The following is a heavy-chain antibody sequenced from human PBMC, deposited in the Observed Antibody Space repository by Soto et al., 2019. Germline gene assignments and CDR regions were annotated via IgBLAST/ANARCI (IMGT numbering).Heavy chain of an antibody. V-gene: IGHV1-69*13. J-gene: IGHJ6*02. D-gene: IGHD6-19*01. CDR3: AKVRYSSPMGYYYGMDG. CDR1: RVAFSKFI. Sequence: ASVKVSCKASRVAFSKFIVTWVRQAPGLGLEWVGGIIPIFGTANYAQKFQGRVTITADESTSTSYMEVNNLRSEDTAVYYCAKVRYSSPMGYYYGMDGWGQGPTVTVSS. CDR2: IIPIFGTA.